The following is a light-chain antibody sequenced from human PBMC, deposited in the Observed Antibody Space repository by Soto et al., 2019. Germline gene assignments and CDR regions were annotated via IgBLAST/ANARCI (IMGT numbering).Light chain of an antibody. V-gene: IGKV3-15*01. Sequence: EIVMTQSPATLSVSPGERATLSCRASQSLSSNLAWYQQKPGQAPRLLIYGASTRATGIPARFSGSGSGTEFTLTISSLQSEDFAVYYCQQYESWAYTFGQGTKLEIK. CDR3: QQYESWAYT. CDR2: GAS. CDR1: QSLSSN. J-gene: IGKJ2*01.